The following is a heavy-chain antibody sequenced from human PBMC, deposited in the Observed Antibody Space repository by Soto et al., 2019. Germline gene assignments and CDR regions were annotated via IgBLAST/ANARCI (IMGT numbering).Heavy chain of an antibody. CDR2: IIPIFGTA. V-gene: IGHV1-69*13. CDR1: GGTFSSYA. Sequence: GASVKVSCKASGGTFSSYAISWVRQAPGQGLEWMGGIIPIFGTANYAQKFQGRVTITADESTSTAYMELSSLRSEDTAVCYCARDGGYCSGGSCAPAYYFDYWGQGTLVTVSS. D-gene: IGHD2-15*01. CDR3: ARDGGYCSGGSCAPAYYFDY. J-gene: IGHJ4*02.